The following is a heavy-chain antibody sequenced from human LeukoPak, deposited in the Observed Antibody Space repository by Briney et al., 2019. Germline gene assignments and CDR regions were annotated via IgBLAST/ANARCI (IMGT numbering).Heavy chain of an antibody. Sequence: PGGSLRLSCAASGFTFSSYGMHWVRQAPGKGLEWVAFIRYDGSNKYYADSVKGRFTISRDNSKNTLYLRMNSLRAEDTAVYYCAKAGSSWFGESNWFDPWGQGTLVTVSS. CDR3: AKAGSSWFGESNWFDP. V-gene: IGHV3-30*02. D-gene: IGHD3-10*01. J-gene: IGHJ5*02. CDR2: IRYDGSNK. CDR1: GFTFSSYG.